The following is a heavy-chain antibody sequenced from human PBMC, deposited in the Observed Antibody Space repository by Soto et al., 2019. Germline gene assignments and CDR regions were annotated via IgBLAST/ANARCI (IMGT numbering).Heavy chain of an antibody. J-gene: IGHJ5*02. CDR3: ARDRVRDCSGGSCLLNWFDP. CDR1: GGTFSSYA. D-gene: IGHD2-15*01. V-gene: IGHV1-69*01. CDR2: IIPIFGTA. Sequence: QVQLVQSGAEVKKPGSSVKVSCKASGGTFSSYAISWVRQAPGQGLEWMGGIIPIFGTANYAQKFQGRVTITADESTSTDYMELSSLRSEDTAVYYCARDRVRDCSGGSCLLNWFDPWGQGTLVTVSS.